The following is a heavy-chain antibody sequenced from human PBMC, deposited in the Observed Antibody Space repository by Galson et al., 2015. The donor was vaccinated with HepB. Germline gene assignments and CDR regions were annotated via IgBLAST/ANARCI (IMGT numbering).Heavy chain of an antibody. CDR1: GGTFSSYA. V-gene: IGHV1-69*13. Sequence: SVKVSCKASGGTFSSYAISWVRQAPGQGLEWMGGIIPIFGTANYAQKFQGRVTITADESTSTAYMELSSLRSEDTAVYYCARDRRVGYCSSTSCRPDAFDIWGQGTMVTVSS. D-gene: IGHD2-2*01. J-gene: IGHJ3*02. CDR3: ARDRRVGYCSSTSCRPDAFDI. CDR2: IIPIFGTA.